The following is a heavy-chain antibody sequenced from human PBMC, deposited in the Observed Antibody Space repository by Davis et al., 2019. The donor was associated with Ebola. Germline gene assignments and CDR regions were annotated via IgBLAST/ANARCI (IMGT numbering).Heavy chain of an antibody. CDR3: ARDVGYCTNGVCFGEYYFDY. CDR1: GGSVSSGSYY. V-gene: IGHV4-61*01. Sequence: SETLSLTCNVSGGSVSSGSYYWSWIRQPPGKGLEWIGYIYYSGSTNYNPSLKSRVTISVDTSKNQFSLKLSSVTAADTAVYYCARDVGYCTNGVCFGEYYFDYWGQGTLVTVSS. CDR2: IYYSGST. D-gene: IGHD2-8*01. J-gene: IGHJ4*02.